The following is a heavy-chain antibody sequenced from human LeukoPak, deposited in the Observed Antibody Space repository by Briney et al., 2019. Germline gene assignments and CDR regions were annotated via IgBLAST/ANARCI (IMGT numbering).Heavy chain of an antibody. CDR1: GFTVSSNY. V-gene: IGHV3-66*02. J-gene: IGHJ4*02. D-gene: IGHD6-6*01. CDR2: IYSGGST. Sequence: GGSLRLSCAASGFTVSSNYMSWVRQAPGKGLEWVSVIYSGGSTYYADSVKGRFTISRDNSKNTLYLQMNSLRAEDTAVYYCARVRSSSSVYFDYWGQGTLVTVSS. CDR3: ARVRSSSSVYFDY.